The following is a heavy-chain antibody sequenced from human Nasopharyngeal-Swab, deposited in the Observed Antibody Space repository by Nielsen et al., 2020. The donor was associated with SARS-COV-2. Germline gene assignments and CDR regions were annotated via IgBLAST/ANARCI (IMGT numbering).Heavy chain of an antibody. CDR1: GGTFSSYA. Sequence: SVKVSCKASGGTFSSYAISWVRQAPGQGLEWMGGIIPIFGTANYAQKFQGRVTITADESTSTAYMELSSLRSEDTAVYYCARERSYYYYMDVWGKGTTVTVSS. CDR3: ARERSYYYYMDV. J-gene: IGHJ6*03. CDR2: IIPIFGTA. V-gene: IGHV1-69*13.